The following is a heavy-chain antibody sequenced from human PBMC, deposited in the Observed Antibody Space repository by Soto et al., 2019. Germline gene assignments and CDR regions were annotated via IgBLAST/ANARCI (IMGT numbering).Heavy chain of an antibody. J-gene: IGHJ5*02. V-gene: IGHV4-39*01. CDR3: ARSVFP. Sequence: SDTLSLTCTVPRDSITSNSYFWSWIRQPPGKGLEWIGSIYYSGTTYYNPSLKSRVTISVDRSKNQFSLKLSSVTAADTAVYYCARSVFPWGQGTLVTVS. CDR2: IYYSGTT. CDR1: RDSITSNSYF.